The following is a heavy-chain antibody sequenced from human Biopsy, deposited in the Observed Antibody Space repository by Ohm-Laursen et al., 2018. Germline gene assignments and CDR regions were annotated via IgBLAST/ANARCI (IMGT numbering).Heavy chain of an antibody. CDR2: ISYTGYT. Sequence: SETLSLTCTVSGGSFTGHYWSWIRQPPGKGLEWIGHISYTGYTSYNASLKSRVTISVDTSRYHFSLRLSSLTAADTAVYYCARGSNDFGGLYFPRWGQGTLLTVSS. D-gene: IGHD4-23*01. CDR3: ARGSNDFGGLYFPR. V-gene: IGHV4-59*11. J-gene: IGHJ4*02. CDR1: GGSFTGHY.